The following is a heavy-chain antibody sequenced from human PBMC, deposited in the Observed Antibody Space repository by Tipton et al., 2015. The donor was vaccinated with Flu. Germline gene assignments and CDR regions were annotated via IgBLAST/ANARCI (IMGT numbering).Heavy chain of an antibody. Sequence: TLFLTCTVSGGPISSSSHYWGWIRQSPGRGLEWVGSIYYTGYPYHNPSLRSRLAMSVDTSKNQFSLRLTSMTAADTAIYYCAKVMFGWVESWAQGIPVTVSS. CDR2: IYYTGYP. D-gene: IGHD3-10*02. CDR1: GGPISSSSHY. CDR3: AKVMFGWVES. J-gene: IGHJ5*01. V-gene: IGHV4-39*07.